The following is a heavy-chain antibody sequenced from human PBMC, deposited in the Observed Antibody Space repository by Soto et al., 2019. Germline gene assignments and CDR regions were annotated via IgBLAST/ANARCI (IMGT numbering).Heavy chain of an antibody. CDR1: GLTFNSYA. D-gene: IGHD2-21*01. V-gene: IGHV3-23*01. Sequence: EVQLLESGGGLVQPGGSLRLSCAASGLTFNSYAMSWVRQAPGKGLEWVSSISGNGGDTYYADSVKGRFTVSRDNSTNTLYLQMNSVRADDTAIYYCAKGLNIPFDPWGQGTLVTVSS. CDR2: ISGNGGDT. J-gene: IGHJ5*02. CDR3: AKGLNIPFDP.